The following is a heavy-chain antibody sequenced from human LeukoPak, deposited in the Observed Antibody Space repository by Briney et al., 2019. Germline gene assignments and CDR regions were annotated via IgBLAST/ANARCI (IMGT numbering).Heavy chain of an antibody. Sequence: SETLSLTCSVSGGSITSYYWSWIRQPPGKGPEGIGYIYYGGSTNYNPSLKSRVTIAVDTSKNQFSLKLSSVTAADTAVYYCARGGIAAGALVHFDYWGQGTLVTVSS. J-gene: IGHJ4*02. CDR1: GGSITSYY. D-gene: IGHD6-13*01. CDR3: ARGGIAAGALVHFDY. CDR2: IYYGGST. V-gene: IGHV4-59*01.